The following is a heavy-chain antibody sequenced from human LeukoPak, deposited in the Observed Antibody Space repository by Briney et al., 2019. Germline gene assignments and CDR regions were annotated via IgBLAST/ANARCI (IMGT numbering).Heavy chain of an antibody. CDR1: GFTFSSYS. Sequence: PGGSLRLSCAASGFTFSSYSMNWVRQAPGKGLEWVSSISSSSSHIYYADSVKGRFTISRDNAKNSLYLQMNSLRAEDTAVYYCARDRYIVVVVAVMDVWGKGTTVTVSS. CDR3: ARDRYIVVVVAVMDV. D-gene: IGHD2-15*01. J-gene: IGHJ6*03. V-gene: IGHV3-21*01. CDR2: ISSSSSHI.